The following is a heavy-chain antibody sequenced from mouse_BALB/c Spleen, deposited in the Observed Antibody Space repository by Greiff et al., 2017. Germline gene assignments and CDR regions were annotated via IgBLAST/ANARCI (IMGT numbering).Heavy chain of an antibody. Sequence: EVKLQESGPGLVKPSPSLSLSCTVTGYSITSDYAWNWIRQFPGNKLEWMGYISYSGSTSYNPSLKSRISFTRDTSTNQFFLQLNSVTTEDTATYDSARSRYYAMDDWGQGTTVTVSS. V-gene: IGHV3-2*02. CDR1: GYSITSDYA. CDR3: ARSRYYAMDD. CDR2: ISYSGST. J-gene: IGHJ4*01.